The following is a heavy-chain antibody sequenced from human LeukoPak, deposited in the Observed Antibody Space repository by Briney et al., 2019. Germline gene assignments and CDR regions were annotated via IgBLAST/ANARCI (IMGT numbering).Heavy chain of an antibody. Sequence: GGSLRLSCAVSGFPFTSYSMNWVRQAPGKGLEWVSYINSGGDNTYYADSVKGRFTISRDKAKSSLYLQMNSLRAEDTAVYYCARLAGAVVGTSDFDYWGQGTLVTVSS. V-gene: IGHV3-48*01. J-gene: IGHJ4*02. D-gene: IGHD6-19*01. CDR2: INSGGDNT. CDR3: ARLAGAVVGTSDFDY. CDR1: GFPFTSYS.